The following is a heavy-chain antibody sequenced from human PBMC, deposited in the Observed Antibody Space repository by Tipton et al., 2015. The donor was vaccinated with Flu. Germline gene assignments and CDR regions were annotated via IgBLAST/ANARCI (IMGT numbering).Heavy chain of an antibody. D-gene: IGHD5-12*01. J-gene: IGHJ4*02. CDR1: GGSISSGGYY. CDR2: IYYSWST. Sequence: TLSLTCTVSGGSISSGGYYWSWIRQHPGKGLEWIGYIYYSWSTYYNPSLKSRVTISVDTSKNQFSLKLSSVTAADTAVYYCARGGATGEDYFDYWGQGTLVTVSS. V-gene: IGHV4-31*03. CDR3: ARGGATGEDYFDY.